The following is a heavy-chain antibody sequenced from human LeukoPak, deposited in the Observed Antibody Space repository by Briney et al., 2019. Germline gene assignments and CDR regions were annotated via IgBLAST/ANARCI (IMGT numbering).Heavy chain of an antibody. CDR3: AKRGVVIRVILVGFHKEAYYFDS. V-gene: IGHV3-23*01. D-gene: IGHD3-22*01. CDR1: GISLSNYG. CDR2: ISGSGGGT. Sequence: GGSLRLSCAASGISLSNYGMSWVRQAPGKGLEWVAGISGSGGGTNYADSVKGRFTISRDNPKNALFLQMNRLRAEDTAVYFCAKRGVVIRVILVGFHKEAYYFDSWGQGALVTVSS. J-gene: IGHJ4*02.